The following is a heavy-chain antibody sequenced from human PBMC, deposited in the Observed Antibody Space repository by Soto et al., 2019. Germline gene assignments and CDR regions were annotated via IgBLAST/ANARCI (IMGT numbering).Heavy chain of an antibody. V-gene: IGHV3-23*01. CDR2: ISGSGGST. CDR3: AKSSSSSWYYMYV. Sequence: GESLKISCAASGFTFSSYAMSWVGKAPGKGLEWVSAISGSGGSTYYADSVKGRFTISRDNSKNTLYLQMNSLRAEDTAVYYCAKSSSSSWYYMYVWGKGTTVTVSS. D-gene: IGHD6-13*01. CDR1: GFTFSSYA. J-gene: IGHJ6*03.